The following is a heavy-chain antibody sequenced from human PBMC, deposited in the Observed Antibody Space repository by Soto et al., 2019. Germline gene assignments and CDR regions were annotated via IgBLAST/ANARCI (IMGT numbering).Heavy chain of an antibody. D-gene: IGHD3-22*01. J-gene: IGHJ4*02. Sequence: GGSLRLSCAASGFTFSSYGMHWVRQAPGKGLEWVAVISYDGSNKYYADSVKGRFTISRDNSKNTLYLQMNSLRAEDTAVYYCAKGDYYDSSGYEDYWGQGTLVTVSS. CDR1: GFTFSSYG. V-gene: IGHV3-30*18. CDR2: ISYDGSNK. CDR3: AKGDYYDSSGYEDY.